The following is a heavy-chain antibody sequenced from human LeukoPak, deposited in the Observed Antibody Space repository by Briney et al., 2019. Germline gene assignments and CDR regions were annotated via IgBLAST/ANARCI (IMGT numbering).Heavy chain of an antibody. CDR3: ATRADWFDP. J-gene: IGHJ5*02. CDR2: VFHSGVT. V-gene: IGHV4-59*12. Sequence: SETLSLTCSVSGDSITSYYWSWIRQPPGRWLEWIGYVFHSGVTNYNPSLKSRVTLSLDTSKNQFSLKLKSVTAADTAVYFCATRADWFDPWGQGTLVTVSS. CDR1: GDSITSYY.